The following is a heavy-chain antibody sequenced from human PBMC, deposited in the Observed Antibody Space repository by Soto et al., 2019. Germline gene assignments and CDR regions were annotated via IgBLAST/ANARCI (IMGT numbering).Heavy chain of an antibody. J-gene: IGHJ6*02. CDR1: GYTFTSYY. D-gene: IGHD6-6*01. V-gene: IGHV1-46*01. CDR3: ARAYSSSSGPYYYYGMDV. Sequence: QVQLVQSGAEVKKPGASVKVSCKASGYTFTSYYMHWVRQAPGQGLEWMGIINPSGGSTSYAQKFQGRVTMTRDTSTRTFYMELSSLRSEDTAVYYCARAYSSSSGPYYYYGMDVWGQGTTVTVSS. CDR2: INPSGGST.